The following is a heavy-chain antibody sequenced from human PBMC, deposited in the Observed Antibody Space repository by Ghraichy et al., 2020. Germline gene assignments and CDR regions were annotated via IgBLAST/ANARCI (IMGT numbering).Heavy chain of an antibody. Sequence: SETLSLTCSVSGGSIGSYYWSWIRQPPGKGLEWIGYIYYSGSTNYNPSLKSRVTISVDTSKNQFSLKLSSVTAADTAVYYCARRDGGNSPDWYFDLWGRGTLVTVSS. CDR3: ARRDGGNSPDWYFDL. D-gene: IGHD4-23*01. J-gene: IGHJ2*01. CDR2: IYYSGST. V-gene: IGHV4-59*08. CDR1: GGSIGSYY.